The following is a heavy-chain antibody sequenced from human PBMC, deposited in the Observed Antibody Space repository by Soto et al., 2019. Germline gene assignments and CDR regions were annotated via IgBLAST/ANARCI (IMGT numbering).Heavy chain of an antibody. J-gene: IGHJ4*02. CDR2: ISYDGNTK. V-gene: IGHV3-30-3*01. CDR1: GYSFSNYA. Sequence: QMQLVESGGGVVQSGRSLRLSCAASAASGYSFSNYAMHWARQAPGKGLEWVAVISYDGNTKYYADYVTGRFSISRDNSKNTLYLQMNSLKREDTAVYYCARLSIRHYHVTSGPQISVGYWGQGTLVTVSS. CDR3: ARLSIRHYHVTSGPQISVGY. D-gene: IGHD3-22*01.